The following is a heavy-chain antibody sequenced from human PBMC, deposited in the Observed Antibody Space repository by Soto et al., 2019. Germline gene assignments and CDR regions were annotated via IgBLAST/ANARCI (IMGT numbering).Heavy chain of an antibody. CDR2: IYWDDDK. Sequence: QITLKESGPTLVKPTQTLTLTCTFSGFSLSTSGVGVGWIRQPPGKALEWLALIYWDDDKRYSPSLKSRLTITKDTSKNQVVLTMTNMDPVDTATYYCARARVEYSGSRLDYWGQGTLVTVSS. D-gene: IGHD6-6*01. CDR1: GFSLSTSGVG. V-gene: IGHV2-5*02. CDR3: ARARVEYSGSRLDY. J-gene: IGHJ4*02.